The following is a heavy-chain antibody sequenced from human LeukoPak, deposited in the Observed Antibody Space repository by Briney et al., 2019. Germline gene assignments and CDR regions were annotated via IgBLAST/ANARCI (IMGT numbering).Heavy chain of an antibody. J-gene: IGHJ3*02. CDR2: IYYSGST. Sequence: SQTLSLTCTVSGGSISSGDYYWSWIRQPPGKGLEWIGYIYYSGSTFYNPSLKSRLIISVDTSKNQFSLKLSSVTAADTAVYYCAREHPLRGAIWGQGTMVTVSS. V-gene: IGHV4-30-4*08. CDR1: GGSISSGDYY. D-gene: IGHD4-17*01. CDR3: AREHPLRGAI.